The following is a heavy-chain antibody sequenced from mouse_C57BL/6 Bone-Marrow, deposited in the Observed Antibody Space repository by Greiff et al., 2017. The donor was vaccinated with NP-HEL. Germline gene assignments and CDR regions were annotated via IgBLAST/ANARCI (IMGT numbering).Heavy chain of an antibody. CDR3: ARDAPLRYRYALDY. D-gene: IGHD1-1*01. V-gene: IGHV5-4*01. CDR1: GFTFSSYA. J-gene: IGHJ4*01. CDR2: ISDGGSYT. Sequence: EVKLLESGGGLVKPGGSLKLSCAASGFTFSSYAMSWVRQTPEKRLEWVATISDGGSYTYYPDNVKGRFTLSRDNAKNNLYLQMSHLKSEDTAMYYGARDAPLRYRYALDYWGQGTSGTVSS.